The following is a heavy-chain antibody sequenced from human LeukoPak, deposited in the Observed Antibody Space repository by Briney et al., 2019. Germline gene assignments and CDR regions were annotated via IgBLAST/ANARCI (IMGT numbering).Heavy chain of an antibody. J-gene: IGHJ3*02. V-gene: IGHV3-66*01. CDR1: GFTFSSYA. CDR2: IYSGGST. CDR3: ARDPLTHDAFDI. Sequence: PGGSLRLSCAASGFTFSSYAMSWVRQAPGKGLEWVSVIYSGGSTDYADSVKGRFTISGDNSKNTLYLQMNSLRAEDTAVYYCARDPLTHDAFDIWGQGTMVTVSS.